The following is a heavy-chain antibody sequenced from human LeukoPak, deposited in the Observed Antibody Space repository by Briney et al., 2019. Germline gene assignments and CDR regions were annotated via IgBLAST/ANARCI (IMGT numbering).Heavy chain of an antibody. V-gene: IGHV4-59*01. CDR3: ARVGGYCSGGSCYYNYYYMDV. D-gene: IGHD2-15*01. CDR1: GGSISSYY. CDR2: IYYSGST. Sequence: PSETLSLTCTVSGGSISSYYWSWIRQPPGKGLEWIGYIYYSGSTNYNPSLKSRVTISVDTSKNQFSLKLSSVTAADTAVYYCARVGGYCSGGSCYYNYYYMDVRGKGTTVTVSS. J-gene: IGHJ6*03.